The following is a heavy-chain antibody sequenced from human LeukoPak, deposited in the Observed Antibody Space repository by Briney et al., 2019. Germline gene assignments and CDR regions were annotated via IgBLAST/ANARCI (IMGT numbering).Heavy chain of an antibody. J-gene: IGHJ4*02. D-gene: IGHD5-24*01. V-gene: IGHV4-34*01. CDR2: INHSGST. CDR1: GGSFSGYY. CDR3: QRSSGAVEN. Sequence: SETLSLTCAVYGGSFSGYYWSWIRQPPGKGLEWIGEINHSGSTNYNPSLKSRVTISVDTSKNQFSLKLSSVTAADTAVYYCQRSSGAVENWGQGTLVTVSS.